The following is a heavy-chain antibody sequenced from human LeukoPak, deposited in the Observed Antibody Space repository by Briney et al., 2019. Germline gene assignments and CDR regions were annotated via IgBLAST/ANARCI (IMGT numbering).Heavy chain of an antibody. J-gene: IGHJ5*02. CDR2: INHSGST. Sequence: SETLSLTCAVYGGSFSGYYWSWIRQPPGKGLEWIGEINHSGSTKYNPSLKSRVTISVDTSKNQFSLKLSSVTAADTAVYYCARSHWGPYGSRIANWFDPWGQGTLVTVSS. D-gene: IGHD6-13*01. CDR3: ARSHWGPYGSRIANWFDP. CDR1: GGSFSGYY. V-gene: IGHV4-34*01.